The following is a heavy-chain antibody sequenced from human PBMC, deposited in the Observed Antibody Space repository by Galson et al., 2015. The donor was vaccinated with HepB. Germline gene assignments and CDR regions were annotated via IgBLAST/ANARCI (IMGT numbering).Heavy chain of an antibody. CDR1: GYTFTSYA. D-gene: IGHD5-24*01. Sequence: SVKVSCKASGYTFTSYAMHWVRQAPGQRLEWMGWINAGNGNTKYSQKFQGRVTITRDTSASTAYMELSSLRSEDTAVYYCARDRGDGCNSVPFDYWGQGTLVTVSS. CDR2: INAGNGNT. CDR3: ARDRGDGCNSVPFDY. J-gene: IGHJ4*02. V-gene: IGHV1-3*01.